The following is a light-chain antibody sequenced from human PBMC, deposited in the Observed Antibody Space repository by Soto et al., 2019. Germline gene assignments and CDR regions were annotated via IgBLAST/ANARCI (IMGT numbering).Light chain of an antibody. J-gene: IGKJ1*01. V-gene: IGKV3-15*01. CDR2: GAS. CDR1: QSVITY. CDR3: QQYNNWPWT. Sequence: EIVMTQSPATLSVSPGERATLSCRASQSVITYLAWYQQKPGQAPRLLIHGASTRATGIPARFSGSGSGTEFTLTISSLQSEDFATYYCQQYNNWPWTFGQGTKVEIK.